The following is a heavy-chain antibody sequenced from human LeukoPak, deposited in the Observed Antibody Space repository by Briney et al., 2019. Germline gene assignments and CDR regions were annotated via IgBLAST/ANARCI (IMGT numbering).Heavy chain of an antibody. J-gene: IGHJ6*02. CDR1: GFTFSSYA. D-gene: IGHD4-17*01. CDR3: AKAPSDYGDYYLLGFGMDV. CDR2: ISGSGGST. Sequence: GGSLRLSCAASGFTFSSYAMSWVRQAPGKGLEWVSAISGSGGSTYYADSVKGRFTISRENSKNTLYLQMNSLRAEDTAVYYCAKAPSDYGDYYLLGFGMDVWGQGTTVTVSS. V-gene: IGHV3-23*01.